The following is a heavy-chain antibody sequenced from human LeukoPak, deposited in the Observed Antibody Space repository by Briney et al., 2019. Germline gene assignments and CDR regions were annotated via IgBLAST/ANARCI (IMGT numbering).Heavy chain of an antibody. Sequence: GASVKVSCKASGYTFTSYGISWVRQAPGQGLEWMRWISAYNGNTNYAQKLQGRVTMTTDTSTSTAYMELRSLRSDDTAVYYCARSRQGTYYDILTGYFPFDYWGQGTLVTVSS. CDR3: ARSRQGTYYDILTGYFPFDY. CDR2: ISAYNGNT. CDR1: GYTFTSYG. D-gene: IGHD3-9*01. J-gene: IGHJ4*02. V-gene: IGHV1-18*01.